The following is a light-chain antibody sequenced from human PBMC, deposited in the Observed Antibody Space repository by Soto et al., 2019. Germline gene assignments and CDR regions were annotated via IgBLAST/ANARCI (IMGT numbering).Light chain of an antibody. Sequence: EIVLTQSPLSLPVTPGEPASISCRSSQSLLYSNGYNYLDWYLQRPGQSPQLLIYLGSNRAPGVPDRFSGSGSGTDFTLKISRVEAEDVGVYYCMQGLQDLTFGQGTRLEI. CDR1: QSLLYSNGYNY. CDR3: MQGLQDLT. V-gene: IGKV2-28*01. CDR2: LGS. J-gene: IGKJ5*01.